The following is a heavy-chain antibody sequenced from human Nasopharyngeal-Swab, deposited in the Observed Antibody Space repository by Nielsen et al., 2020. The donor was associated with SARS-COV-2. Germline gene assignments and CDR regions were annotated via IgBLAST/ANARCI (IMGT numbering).Heavy chain of an antibody. Sequence: GGSLRLSCAASGFTFGHYAVIRVRQAPGKGLEWVSSMTVGAGGTSYADSVKGRFTISVDSSKNILYLQMNSLRAEDTAIYYCAKRLYGDLWGRGTLVTVSS. D-gene: IGHD2-8*01. CDR2: MTVGAGGT. CDR1: GFTFGHYA. CDR3: AKRLYGDL. V-gene: IGHV3-23*01. J-gene: IGHJ2*01.